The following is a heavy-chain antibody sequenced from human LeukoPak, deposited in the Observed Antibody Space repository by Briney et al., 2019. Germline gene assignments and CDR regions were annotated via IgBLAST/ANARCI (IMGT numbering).Heavy chain of an antibody. CDR2: ISSSSSYI. CDR1: GLTFSSYS. J-gene: IGHJ4*02. Sequence: GGALRLSCAASGLTFSSYSMTWVRQAPGKGLEWVSSISSSSSYIYYADSVKGRFTISRDNAKNSLYLQMNSLRAEDTAVYYCARVGYSGYDSGVTRNFDYWGQGTLVTVSS. CDR3: ARVGYSGYDSGVTRNFDY. V-gene: IGHV3-21*01. D-gene: IGHD5-12*01.